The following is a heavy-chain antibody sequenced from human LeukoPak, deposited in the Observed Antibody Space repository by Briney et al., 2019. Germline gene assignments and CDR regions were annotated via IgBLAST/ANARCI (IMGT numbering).Heavy chain of an antibody. J-gene: IGHJ3*02. CDR3: VRLQPNTGEWAFDI. CDR1: GGSISSHY. D-gene: IGHD1-1*01. Sequence: SETLSLTCAVSGGSISSHYWSWIRQPPGKGLEWIGYISNSGGTNYNPSLQSRLTISVDRSKNQLSLKLTSVTAADTAVYHCVRLQPNTGEWAFDIWGQGTMVSVSS. V-gene: IGHV4-59*11. CDR2: ISNSGGT.